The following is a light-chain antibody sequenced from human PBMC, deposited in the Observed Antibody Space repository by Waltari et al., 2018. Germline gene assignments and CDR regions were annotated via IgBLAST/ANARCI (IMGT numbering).Light chain of an antibody. CDR2: KGI. Sequence: QTVVTQEPSLSVSPGGTVTLTCALSSGSVSSTSYPTWYQQTPGQPPRTLVYKGIRRSSGVPDRFSGPILGNTAALTITGAQADDESDYYCSMYMGSGVWVFGGGTKLTVL. V-gene: IGLV8-61*01. CDR1: SGSVSSTSY. CDR3: SMYMGSGVWV. J-gene: IGLJ3*02.